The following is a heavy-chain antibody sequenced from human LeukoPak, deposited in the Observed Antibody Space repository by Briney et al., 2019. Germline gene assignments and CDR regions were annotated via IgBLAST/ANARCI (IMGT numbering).Heavy chain of an antibody. V-gene: IGHV3-66*02. CDR2: IYSGGST. CDR1: GFTVNSNY. J-gene: IGHJ4*02. D-gene: IGHD2-2*01. Sequence: GGSLRLFCGASGFTVNSNYMSWVRQAPGEGLEWVSVIYSGGSTYYADSVKGRFTISRDNSKNTLYLQMNSLRAEDTAVYYCARERVVAPAAFFDYWGQGTLVTVSS. CDR3: ARERVVAPAAFFDY.